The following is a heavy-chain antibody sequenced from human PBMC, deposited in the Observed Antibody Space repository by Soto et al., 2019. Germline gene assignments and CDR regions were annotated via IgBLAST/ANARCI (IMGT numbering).Heavy chain of an antibody. J-gene: IGHJ4*02. CDR2: INHSGST. CDR1: GGSFSSSY. CDR3: ARGGRITMIVVVPTNERPRNYFDY. V-gene: IGHV4-34*01. D-gene: IGHD3-22*01. Sequence: SDTLSLTCAVYGGSFSSSYWTWIRQTPGKGLEWIGEINHSGSTNYNPSLKSRVTISVDTSKNQFSLKLSSVTAADTAVYYCARGGRITMIVVVPTNERPRNYFDYWVQGTLVTVSS.